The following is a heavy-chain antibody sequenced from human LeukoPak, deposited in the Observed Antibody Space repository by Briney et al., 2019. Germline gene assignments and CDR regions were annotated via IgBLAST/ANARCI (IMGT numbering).Heavy chain of an antibody. CDR1: GYSFTNYA. V-gene: IGHV7-4-1*02. Sequence: ASVKVSCKASGYSFTNYAINWVRQAPGQGLEWMGWIHTNTGNPTYAQDFTGRFVFSLDTSVSTAYLQISSLKAEDTAVYYCARWGYDYSDKSMYYFDYWGQGTLVPVSS. J-gene: IGHJ4*02. CDR2: IHTNTGNP. D-gene: IGHD4-11*01. CDR3: ARWGYDYSDKSMYYFDY.